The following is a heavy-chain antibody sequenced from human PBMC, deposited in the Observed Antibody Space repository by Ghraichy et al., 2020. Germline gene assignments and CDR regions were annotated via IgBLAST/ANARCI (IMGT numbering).Heavy chain of an antibody. CDR2: FFSGDST. J-gene: IGHJ6*02. CDR1: GFSVTSNY. Sequence: GGSLRLSCAASGFSVTSNYMNWVRQAPGKGLDWVSGFFSGDSTYYADSVKGRFTIFRDNSKNTLYLQMNSLRAEDTAVYYCASRGWGRGMDVWGQGTTVTVSS. D-gene: IGHD3-10*01. CDR3: ASRGWGRGMDV. V-gene: IGHV3-66*02.